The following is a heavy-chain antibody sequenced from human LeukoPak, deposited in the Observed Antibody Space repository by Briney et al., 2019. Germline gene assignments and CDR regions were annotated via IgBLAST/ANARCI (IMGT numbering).Heavy chain of an antibody. V-gene: IGHV3-30*02. Sequence: GGSLRLSCSVSGFTFSSYGMHWVRQAPGKGLEWVAFIRYDGSNKYYADSVKGRFTISRDNSKNTLYLKVNSLRAEDTAVYYCGISDSRYYFDYWGQGTLVTVSS. D-gene: IGHD3-22*01. CDR1: GFTFSSYG. J-gene: IGHJ4*02. CDR2: IRYDGSNK. CDR3: GISDSRYYFDY.